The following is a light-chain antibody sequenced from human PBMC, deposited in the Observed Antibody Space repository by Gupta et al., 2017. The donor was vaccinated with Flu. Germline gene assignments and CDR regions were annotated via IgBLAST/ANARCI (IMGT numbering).Light chain of an antibody. CDR3: AGWDDSVSDSLV. V-gene: IGLV1-47*02. J-gene: IGLJ1*01. CDR2: SNN. CDR1: SSNIGRND. Sequence: QSVLPPPPSASGTPGHTVPISFSGRSSNIGRNDVFWYPQLPGTPPKLLIYSNNQRPSGVPDRISASKSGTSASLAISGLRSEDEADYYCAGWDDSVSDSLVFGTGTKVTVL.